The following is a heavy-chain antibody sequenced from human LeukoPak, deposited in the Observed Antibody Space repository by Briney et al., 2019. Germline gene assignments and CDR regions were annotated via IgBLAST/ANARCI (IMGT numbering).Heavy chain of an antibody. CDR3: ARDEELLYAFDI. CDR1: GYTFTSYY. J-gene: IGHJ3*02. D-gene: IGHD1-26*01. CDR2: INPSGGAT. V-gene: IGHV1-46*01. Sequence: ASVKVSCKASGYTFTSYYMHWVRQAPGQGLEWMGIINPSGGATIYAQKFQGRVTMTRDTSTSTVYMELNSLRSEDTAVYYCARDEELLYAFDIWGQGTMVTVSS.